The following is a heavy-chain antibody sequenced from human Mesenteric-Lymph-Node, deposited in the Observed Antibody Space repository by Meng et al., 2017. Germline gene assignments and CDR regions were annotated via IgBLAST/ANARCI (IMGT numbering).Heavy chain of an antibody. CDR1: GGSVSSGGYY. V-gene: IGHV4-31*03. D-gene: IGHD6-19*01. CDR3: ARVSSGWDYFDY. Sequence: QVPVQGGGPGLVKPSQTLSITCTVSGGSVSSGGYYWTWIRQHPGKGLEWFGHIYYSGSTFYNPSLKRRVIISIDTSKNQFSLNLRSVTAADTAVYYCARVSSGWDYFDYWGQGTLVTVSS. CDR2: IYYSGST. J-gene: IGHJ4*02.